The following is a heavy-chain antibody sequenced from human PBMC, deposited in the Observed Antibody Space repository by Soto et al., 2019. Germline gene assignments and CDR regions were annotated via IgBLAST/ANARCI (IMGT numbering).Heavy chain of an antibody. Sequence: QVQLGQSGAEVKNPGASVKVSCKASGYTFFNYGITWVRQAPGQGLEWMGWISAYNGNRNYAQKFQGRVTMTTDTSTSTAYMELRTLRSDVTAVYYCARSPIAATGSLDYWGQGTLVTVSS. CDR1: GYTFFNYG. CDR3: ARSPIAATGSLDY. J-gene: IGHJ4*02. D-gene: IGHD6-6*01. V-gene: IGHV1-18*01. CDR2: ISAYNGNR.